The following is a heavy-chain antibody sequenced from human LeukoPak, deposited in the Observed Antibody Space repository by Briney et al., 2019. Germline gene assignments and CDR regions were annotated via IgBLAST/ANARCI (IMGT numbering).Heavy chain of an antibody. D-gene: IGHD3-10*01. CDR2: IRYDGSNK. J-gene: IGHJ4*02. CDR3: ARPTMVRGVIPHY. Sequence: GGSLRLSCAASGFTFSSYGMHWVRQAPGKGLEWVAFIRYDGSNKYYADSVKGRFTISRDNSKNTLYLQMNSLRAEDTAVYYCARPTMVRGVIPHYWGQGTLVTVSS. CDR1: GFTFSSYG. V-gene: IGHV3-30*02.